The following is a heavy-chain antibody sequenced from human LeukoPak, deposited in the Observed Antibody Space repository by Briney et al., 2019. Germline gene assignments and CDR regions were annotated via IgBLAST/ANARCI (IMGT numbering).Heavy chain of an antibody. V-gene: IGHV3-23*01. Sequence: GGSLRLSCAASGFTLSTYPMSWVRQAPGKGLEWISGMSGSGGSTYYADFVKGRFTISRDNSKNTLYLQMNTLRAEDTAVYYCAKDSLPSYGGYFDFWGQGTLVTVSS. CDR3: AKDSLPSYGGYFDF. D-gene: IGHD3-16*01. CDR1: GFTLSTYP. CDR2: MSGSGGST. J-gene: IGHJ4*02.